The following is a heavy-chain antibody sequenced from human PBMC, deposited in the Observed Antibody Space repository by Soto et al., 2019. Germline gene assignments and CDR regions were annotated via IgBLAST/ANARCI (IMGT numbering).Heavy chain of an antibody. D-gene: IGHD3-3*01. J-gene: IGHJ4*02. V-gene: IGHV3-23*01. CDR3: AKAANYDLWSQLDY. CDR1: GFTFSDYA. CDR2: IRGSDGTT. Sequence: PGGSLRLSCAASGFTFSDYAMSWVRQAPGKGLEWVSAIRGSDGTTYYADSVKGRFTISRDNSENTLYLQMNSLRVEDTAVYYCAKAANYDLWSQLDYWGQGTLVTVSS.